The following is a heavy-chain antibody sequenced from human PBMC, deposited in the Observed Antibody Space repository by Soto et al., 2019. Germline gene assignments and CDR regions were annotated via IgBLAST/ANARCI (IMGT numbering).Heavy chain of an antibody. D-gene: IGHD2-21*02. CDR2: VYNTGST. CDR1: GGPISSYY. V-gene: IGHV4-59*01. CDR3: ARDLWGYCGADCYPLNV. J-gene: IGHJ6*02. Sequence: SETRSRTGRVCGGPISSYYWGWLRRPPGKGLEWIGYVYNTGSTIYNPSLKSRVTISVDTSKNQFSLKLNSVTAADTAVYYCARDLWGYCGADCYPLNVWGQGTTVTVS.